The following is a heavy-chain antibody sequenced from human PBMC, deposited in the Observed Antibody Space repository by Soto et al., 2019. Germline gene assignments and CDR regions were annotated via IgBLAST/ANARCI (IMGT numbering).Heavy chain of an antibody. D-gene: IGHD3-10*01. V-gene: IGHV3-23*01. CDR3: RITMVRSFDY. Sequence: EVQLLESGGGLVQPGGSLRLSCAASGFTFSSYAMSWVRQAPGKGLEWVSAISGSGGSTYYADSVKGRFTISRDNSKNTLCLQMTSLRAEDTAVYYGRITMVRSFDYWGQGTLVTVSS. CDR2: ISGSGGST. CDR1: GFTFSSYA. J-gene: IGHJ4*02.